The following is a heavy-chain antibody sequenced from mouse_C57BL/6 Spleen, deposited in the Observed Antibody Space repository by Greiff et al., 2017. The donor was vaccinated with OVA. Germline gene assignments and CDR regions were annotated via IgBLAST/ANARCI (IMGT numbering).Heavy chain of an antibody. D-gene: IGHD2-5*01. Sequence: VQLQQSGPELVKPGASVKISCKASGYTFTDYYMNWVKQSHGKSLEWIGDINPNNGGTSYNQKFKGKATLTVDKSSSTAYMELRSLTSEDSAVYYCARRGAYYSNPFAYWGQGTLVTVSA. CDR3: ARRGAYYSNPFAY. CDR2: INPNNGGT. J-gene: IGHJ3*01. CDR1: GYTFTDYY. V-gene: IGHV1-26*01.